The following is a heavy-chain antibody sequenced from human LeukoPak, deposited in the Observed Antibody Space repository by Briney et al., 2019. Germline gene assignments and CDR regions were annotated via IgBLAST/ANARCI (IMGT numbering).Heavy chain of an antibody. Sequence: ASVKVSCKASGYTFTNYDINWVRQASGQGLEWIGWMNANRGNTGFAQKSQGRVTMTRNTSISTAYMELTSLTSEDRAVYYCAREVAATGTYYYYYYMDVWGKGTTVTISS. J-gene: IGHJ6*03. V-gene: IGHV1-8*01. D-gene: IGHD6-13*01. CDR2: MNANRGNT. CDR3: AREVAATGTYYYYYYMDV. CDR1: GYTFTNYD.